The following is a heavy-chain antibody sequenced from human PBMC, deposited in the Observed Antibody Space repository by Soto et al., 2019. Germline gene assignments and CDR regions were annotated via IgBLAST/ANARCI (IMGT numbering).Heavy chain of an antibody. Sequence: QLQLQESGPGLMKPSETLSLTCTVSGGSISSSTYYWGWIRQPPGKGLEWIGSIYFGGSTYYNPSLKSRVTISVDTSKSQFSLKLSSVTAADTAVYYCARRGGPADFWGQGTLVTVSS. D-gene: IGHD2-15*01. V-gene: IGHV4-39*01. CDR3: ARRGGPADF. J-gene: IGHJ4*02. CDR2: IYFGGST. CDR1: GGSISSSTYY.